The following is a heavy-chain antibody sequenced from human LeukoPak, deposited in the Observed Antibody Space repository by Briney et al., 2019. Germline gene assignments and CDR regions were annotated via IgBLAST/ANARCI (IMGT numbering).Heavy chain of an antibody. V-gene: IGHV3-23*01. CDR2: ISGSGGST. D-gene: IGHD5-18*01. J-gene: IGHJ6*03. CDR3: ARDRRGYSYGSLYYYMDV. Sequence: GGSLRLSCAASGFTFSSYAMSWVRQAPGKGLEWVSAISGSGGSTYYADSVKGRFTISRDNAKNSLYLQMNSLRAEDTAVYYCARDRRGYSYGSLYYYMDVWGKGTTVTVSS. CDR1: GFTFSSYA.